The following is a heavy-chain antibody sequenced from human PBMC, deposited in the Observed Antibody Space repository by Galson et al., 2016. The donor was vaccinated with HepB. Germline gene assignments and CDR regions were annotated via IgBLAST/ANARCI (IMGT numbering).Heavy chain of an antibody. V-gene: IGHV3-15*07. CDR2: IKSQANGGTT. CDR1: GFTFSNAW. CDR3: ATDWGDGYNFSYYYYGMDV. Sequence: SLRLSCAASGFTFSNAWMNWVRQAPGKGLEWVGRIKSQANGGTTDFAAPVKGRFSILRDDSKTTLYLQMNSLKTEDTAVYYCATDWGDGYNFSYYYYGMDVWGQGTTVTVSS. D-gene: IGHD5-24*01. J-gene: IGHJ6*02.